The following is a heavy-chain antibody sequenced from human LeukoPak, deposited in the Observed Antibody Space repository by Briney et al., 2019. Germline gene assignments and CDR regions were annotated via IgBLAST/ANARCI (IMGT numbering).Heavy chain of an antibody. CDR3: ARTVVVVAATPLEYNWFDP. CDR1: GGSISSSSYY. J-gene: IGHJ5*02. Sequence: PSETLSLTCTVSGGSISSSSYYWGWIRQPPGKGREWIGSIYYSGSTYYNPSLKSRVTISVDTSKNQFSLKLSSVTAADTAVYYCARTVVVVAATPLEYNWFDPWGQGTLVTVSS. V-gene: IGHV4-39*01. CDR2: IYYSGST. D-gene: IGHD2-15*01.